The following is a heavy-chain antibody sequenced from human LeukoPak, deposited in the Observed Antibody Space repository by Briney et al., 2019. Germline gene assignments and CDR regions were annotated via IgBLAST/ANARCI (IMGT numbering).Heavy chain of an antibody. Sequence: SETLSLTCTVSGGSISSGGYYWSWIRQHPGKGLEWIGYIYYSGSTYYNPSLKSRLTMSMDTSKNQFSLKLRSVTVADTAVYYCARVNPPVATFDYWGQGTLVSVSS. V-gene: IGHV4-31*03. CDR3: ARVNPPVATFDY. D-gene: IGHD2-21*01. J-gene: IGHJ4*02. CDR2: IYYSGST. CDR1: GGSISSGGYY.